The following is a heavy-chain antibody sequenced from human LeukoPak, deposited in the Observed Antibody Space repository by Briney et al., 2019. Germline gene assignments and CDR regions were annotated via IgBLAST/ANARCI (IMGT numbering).Heavy chain of an antibody. Sequence: GASVKVSCKASGYTFTGYYMHWVRQAPGQGLEWMGWINPNSGGTNYAQKFQGRVTMTRDTSISTAYMELSRLSSVTAADTAVYYCATLGYSYGTDYWGQGTLVTVSS. CDR3: ATLGYSYGTDY. CDR1: GYTFTGYY. CDR2: INPNSGGT. V-gene: IGHV1-2*02. D-gene: IGHD5-18*01. J-gene: IGHJ4*02.